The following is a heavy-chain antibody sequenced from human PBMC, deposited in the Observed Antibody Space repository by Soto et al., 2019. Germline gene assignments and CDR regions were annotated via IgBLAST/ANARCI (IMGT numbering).Heavy chain of an antibody. D-gene: IGHD4-4*01. Sequence: GGSLRLSCGASGFAFDTFAMSWLRQAPGKGLVWVSRIVRSGNNTYYADSVKGRFTISRDNAKNTVYLQMNSLRAEDTAVYYCARGIQYRYGMDVWGQGTTVTVSS. V-gene: IGHV3-23*01. CDR2: IVRSGNNT. J-gene: IGHJ6*02. CDR1: GFAFDTFA. CDR3: ARGIQYRYGMDV.